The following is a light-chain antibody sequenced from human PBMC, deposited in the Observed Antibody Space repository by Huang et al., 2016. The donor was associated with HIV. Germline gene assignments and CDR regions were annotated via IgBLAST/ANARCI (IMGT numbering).Light chain of an antibody. Sequence: DIQMTQSPSYLSASVGDRVTITCRASQGIGNSLAWYQQKPEKAPRLLLYATSRLESGVPSRFSGSGSGTHYTLTISTLQPEDIASYYCQQYHGIPWTFGQGTKVEIK. J-gene: IGKJ1*01. CDR1: QGIGNS. CDR2: ATS. V-gene: IGKV1-NL1*01. CDR3: QQYHGIPWT.